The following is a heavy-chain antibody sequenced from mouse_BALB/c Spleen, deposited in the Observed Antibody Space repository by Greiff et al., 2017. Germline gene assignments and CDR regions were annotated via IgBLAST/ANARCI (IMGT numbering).Heavy chain of an antibody. CDR1: GFSLTSYG. Sequence: QVQLKESGPGLVAPSQSLSITCTVSGFSLTSYGVHWVRQPPGKGLEWLGVIWAGGSTNYNSALMSRLSISKDNSKSQVFLKMNSLQTDDTAMYYCARATTSRTLYYAMDYWGQGTSVTVSS. D-gene: IGHD1-1*01. V-gene: IGHV2-9*02. J-gene: IGHJ4*01. CDR3: ARATTSRTLYYAMDY. CDR2: IWAGGST.